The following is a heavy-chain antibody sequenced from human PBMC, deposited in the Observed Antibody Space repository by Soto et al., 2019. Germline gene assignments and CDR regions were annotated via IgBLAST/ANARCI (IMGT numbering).Heavy chain of an antibody. J-gene: IGHJ5*02. V-gene: IGHV4-59*01. D-gene: IGHD2-15*01. Sequence: PSETLSLTCTVSGGSISGYYWSWIRQPPGKGLEWIGYIYYSGSTNYNPSLKSRVTISVDTSKNQFSLKLSSVTAADTAVYYCASAPRYCSGGSCFPIWFDPWGQGTLVTVSS. CDR1: GGSISGYY. CDR2: IYYSGST. CDR3: ASAPRYCSGGSCFPIWFDP.